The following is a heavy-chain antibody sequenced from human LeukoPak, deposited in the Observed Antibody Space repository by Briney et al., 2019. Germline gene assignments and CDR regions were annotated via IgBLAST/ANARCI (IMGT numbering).Heavy chain of an antibody. Sequence: GRSLRLSCAASGFTFDDYAMHWVRHAPGKGLEWVSGISWNSGSIGYADSVKGRFTISRDNAKNPLYLQMNSLRAEDTALYYCAKFVDVAGNNYWGQGTLVTVSS. CDR2: ISWNSGSI. V-gene: IGHV3-9*01. D-gene: IGHD6-19*01. CDR3: AKFVDVAGNNY. J-gene: IGHJ4*02. CDR1: GFTFDDYA.